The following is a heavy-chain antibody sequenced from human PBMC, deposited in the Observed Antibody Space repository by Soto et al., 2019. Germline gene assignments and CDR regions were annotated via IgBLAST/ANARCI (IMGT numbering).Heavy chain of an antibody. J-gene: IGHJ2*01. CDR2: VNPKRGDA. V-gene: IGHV1-2*02. CDR1: RYKFTNYY. CDR3: AREPGLLCQYWYFEL. D-gene: IGHD2-2*01. Sequence: QVVLLQSGAEVKTPGDSVKVSCKSSRYKFTNYYIHWVRQAPGQVPEWMGWVNPKRGDAIYAQEFQCGVTLTRDMATPTAYLEVNSLKPDDTSVYFCAREPGLLCQYWYFELWGRGTLVTVSS.